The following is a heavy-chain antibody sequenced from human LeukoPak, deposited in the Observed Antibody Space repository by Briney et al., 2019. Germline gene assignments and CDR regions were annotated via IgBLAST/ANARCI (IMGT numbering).Heavy chain of an antibody. Sequence: SETLSLTCTVSGGSISSSSYYWGWIRQPPGKGLEWIGSIYHSGSTYYNPSLKSRVTISVDTSKNQFSLKLSSVTAADTAVYYCARQYSGKDAFDIWGQGTMVTVSS. J-gene: IGHJ3*02. CDR1: GGSISSSSYY. V-gene: IGHV4-39*01. CDR2: IYHSGST. D-gene: IGHD3-10*01. CDR3: ARQYSGKDAFDI.